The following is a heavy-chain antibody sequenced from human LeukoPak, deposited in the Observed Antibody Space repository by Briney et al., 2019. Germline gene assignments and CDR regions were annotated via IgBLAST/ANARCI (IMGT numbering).Heavy chain of an antibody. CDR1: GFTFSSYG. J-gene: IGHJ4*02. CDR2: ISYDGSNK. V-gene: IGHV3-30*18. Sequence: TGGSLRLSCEASGFTFSSYGMHWVRQAPGKGLEWVAVISYDGSNKYHVDSVKGRFTISRDNSKNTLYLQMNSLRAEDTAVYYCAKDRLGSSSTFFDHWGQGTLVTVSS. D-gene: IGHD2-2*01. CDR3: AKDRLGSSSTFFDH.